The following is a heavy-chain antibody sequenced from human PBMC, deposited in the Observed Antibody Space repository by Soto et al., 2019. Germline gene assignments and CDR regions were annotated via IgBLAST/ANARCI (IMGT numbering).Heavy chain of an antibody. V-gene: IGHV3-23*01. CDR1: GFTFSSYG. J-gene: IGHJ6*02. D-gene: IGHD2-2*01. CDR3: AKGSVVGADYSYGMDV. CDR2: VSGSGGSV. Sequence: GSLRLSCAAAGFTFSSYGMSWVRQAPGKGLEWVSAVSGSGGSVYYADSVRGRFTISRDNSKNTLYLQVNSLGAEDTAIYYCAKGSVVGADYSYGMDVWGQGTTVTVSS.